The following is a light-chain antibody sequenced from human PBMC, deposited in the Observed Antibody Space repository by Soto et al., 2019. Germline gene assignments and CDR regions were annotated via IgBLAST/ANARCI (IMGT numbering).Light chain of an antibody. Sequence: EIVMTQSPAPLSVPPGERATLPCRPSQSVTSNLAGYQQKPGRAPSLLIYVESTRATGIPARFSGSGSGLEFTLTISSLQSEDFAYYYRQQYKNWCTFGQGTQVEIK. CDR3: QQYKNWCT. V-gene: IGKV3-15*01. CDR2: VES. CDR1: QSVTSN. J-gene: IGKJ1*01.